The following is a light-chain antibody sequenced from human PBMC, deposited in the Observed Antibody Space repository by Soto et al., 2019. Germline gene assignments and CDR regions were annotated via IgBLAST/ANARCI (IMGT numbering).Light chain of an antibody. Sequence: DIQMTQSPSTLSASVGDRVTITCRASQSIGYWLAWYQQKTGKAPKLLIYKASSLESGVPSRFSGSGSGTDFTLAISSLQPDDFATYYCQQYNSYPWTFGQGTKVEIK. CDR1: QSIGYW. J-gene: IGKJ1*01. CDR2: KAS. V-gene: IGKV1-5*03. CDR3: QQYNSYPWT.